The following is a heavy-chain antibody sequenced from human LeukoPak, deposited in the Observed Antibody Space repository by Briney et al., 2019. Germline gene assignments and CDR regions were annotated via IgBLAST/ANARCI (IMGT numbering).Heavy chain of an antibody. J-gene: IGHJ4*02. Sequence: GGSLRLSCAASGFTSSSYGMHWVRQAPGKGLEWLAVISYDGGNTYYADSVKGRFTISRDNSKNTLYLQMNSLRAEDTAVYYCARVASITMTCDFWGQGTLVTVSS. CDR3: ARVASITMTCDF. D-gene: IGHD3-22*01. CDR2: ISYDGGNT. V-gene: IGHV3-30*03. CDR1: GFTSSSYG.